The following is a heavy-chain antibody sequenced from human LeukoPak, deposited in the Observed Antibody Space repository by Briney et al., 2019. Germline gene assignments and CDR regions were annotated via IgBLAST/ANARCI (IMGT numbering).Heavy chain of an antibody. D-gene: IGHD2-21*02. CDR1: GFTFSSYA. J-gene: IGHJ4*02. CDR2: ISGSGGST. V-gene: IGHV3-23*01. CDR3: AKISSVVTAIRPFDY. Sequence: GGSLRLSCAASGFTFSSYAMSWVRQAPGKGLEWVSAISGSGGSTYYADSVKGRFTIPRDNSKNTLYLQMNSLRAEDTAVYYCAKISSVVTAIRPFDYWGQGTLVTVSS.